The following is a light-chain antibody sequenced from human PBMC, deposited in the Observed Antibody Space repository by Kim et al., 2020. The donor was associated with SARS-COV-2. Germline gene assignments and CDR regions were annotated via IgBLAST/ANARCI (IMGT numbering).Light chain of an antibody. CDR1: NIGGKH. V-gene: IGLV3-9*01. Sequence: SVALGQTATIPCGGSNIGGKHVHWYLQRPGQAPVPVIYRNNNLPSGIPERFSGSNSGNTATLTISRAQAGDEGDYYCQVWDSNTVVFGGGTQLTVL. J-gene: IGLJ3*02. CDR3: QVWDSNTVV. CDR2: RNN.